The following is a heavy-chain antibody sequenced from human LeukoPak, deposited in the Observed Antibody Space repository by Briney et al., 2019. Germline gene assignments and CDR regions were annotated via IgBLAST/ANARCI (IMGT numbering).Heavy chain of an antibody. D-gene: IGHD3-16*02. V-gene: IGHV3-23*01. CDR3: AKDHESGYDYFWGSYRYSFAY. CDR1: KFTFSSYA. Sequence: GGSLRLSCAASKFTFSSYAMSWVRQAPGKGLEWVSTISGSGGSTYYADSVKGRFTISRDNSKNTLYLQMNSLRAEDTAVYYCAKDHESGYDYFWGSYRYSFAYWGQGTLVTVSS. J-gene: IGHJ4*02. CDR2: ISGSGGST.